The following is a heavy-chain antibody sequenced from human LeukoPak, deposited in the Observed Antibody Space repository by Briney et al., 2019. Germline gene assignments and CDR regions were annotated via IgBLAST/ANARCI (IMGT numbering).Heavy chain of an antibody. CDR1: GGSISSGGYY. D-gene: IGHD6-25*01. CDR2: IFYSGTT. CDR3: ARDRSGYGDYHDS. Sequence: SQTLSLTCTVSGGSISSGGYYWSWIHQHPGKGLEWIGYIFYSGTTYYNPSLKSRIIISIDTSKNQFSLKLSSVTAADTAIYYCARDRSGYGDYHDSWGQGTLVTVSS. V-gene: IGHV4-31*03. J-gene: IGHJ4*02.